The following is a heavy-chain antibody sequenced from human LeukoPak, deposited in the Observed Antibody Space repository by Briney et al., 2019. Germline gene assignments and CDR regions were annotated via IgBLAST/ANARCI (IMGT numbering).Heavy chain of an antibody. Sequence: GGSLRLSCTASGFTFSTYGMHWVRQAPGKGLEWVAVIWYDGSNKYYADPVRGRFTISRDNFKNTLYLQMNSLGAEDTAVYYCARDLEIGSSSYYFDYWGQGTLVTVSS. J-gene: IGHJ4*02. V-gene: IGHV3-33*01. CDR3: ARDLEIGSSSYYFDY. CDR2: IWYDGSNK. D-gene: IGHD3-3*01. CDR1: GFTFSTYG.